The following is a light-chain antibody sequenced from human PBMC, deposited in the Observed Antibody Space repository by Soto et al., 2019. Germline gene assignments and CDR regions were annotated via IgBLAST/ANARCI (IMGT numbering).Light chain of an antibody. CDR3: QKYNSARWT. CDR2: AAS. Sequence: DIQMTQSPSSLSASVGDRVTITCRASQSISSYLNWYQQKPGKAPKLLIYAASSLQSGVPSRFSGSGSGTDFTLTISSLQPEDFATYYCQKYNSARWTFGQGTKVDI. V-gene: IGKV1-39*01. CDR1: QSISSY. J-gene: IGKJ1*01.